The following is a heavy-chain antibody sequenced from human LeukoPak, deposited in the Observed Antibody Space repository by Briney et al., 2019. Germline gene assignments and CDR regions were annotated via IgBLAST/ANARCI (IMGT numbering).Heavy chain of an antibody. Sequence: SQTLSLTCAVSGDSVSSNSAAWNWIRQSPSRGLEWLGRTYYRSKWHSYYAPSVKSRITINPDTSKNQFSLQLKSVTPEDTAVYYCARMVGLVSDFWGQGTLVTVSS. J-gene: IGHJ4*02. CDR2: TYYRSKWHS. D-gene: IGHD3-10*01. CDR3: ARMVGLVSDF. V-gene: IGHV6-1*01. CDR1: GDSVSSNSAA.